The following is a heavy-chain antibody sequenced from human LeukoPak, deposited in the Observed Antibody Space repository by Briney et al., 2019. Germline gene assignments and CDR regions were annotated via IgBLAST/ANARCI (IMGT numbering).Heavy chain of an antibody. CDR2: IIPTLGIA. CDR3: ARVGAAAGDSY. J-gene: IGHJ4*02. Sequence: SVKVSCKASGGTFSSYTISWVRQAPGQGLEWMGRIIPTLGIANYAQKFQGRVTITADKSTSTAYMELSSLRSEDTAVYYCARVGAAAGDSYWGQGTLVTVSS. D-gene: IGHD6-13*01. CDR1: GGTFSSYT. V-gene: IGHV1-69*02.